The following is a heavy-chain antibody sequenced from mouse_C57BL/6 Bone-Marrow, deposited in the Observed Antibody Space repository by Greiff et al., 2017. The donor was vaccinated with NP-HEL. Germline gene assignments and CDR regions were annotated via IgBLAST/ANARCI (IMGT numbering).Heavy chain of an antibody. CDR3: ARARSYYSNYPYYYAMDY. CDR2: INPSSGYT. V-gene: IGHV1-7*01. Sequence: VQLQQSGAELAKPGASVKLSCKASGYTFTSYWMHWVKQRPGQGLEWIGYINPSSGYTKYNQKFKDKAILTADKSSSTAYMQLSSLTYEDSAVYYCARARSYYSNYPYYYAMDYWGQGTSVTVSS. CDR1: GYTFTSYW. D-gene: IGHD2-5*01. J-gene: IGHJ4*01.